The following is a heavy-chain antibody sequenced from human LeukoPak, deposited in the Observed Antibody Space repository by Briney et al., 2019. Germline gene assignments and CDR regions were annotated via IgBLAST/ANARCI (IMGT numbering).Heavy chain of an antibody. CDR3: ARVESPYYDILTGYYRDYYYGMDV. D-gene: IGHD3-9*01. CDR2: IYSGGST. V-gene: IGHV3-66*02. CDR1: GFTVSSNY. J-gene: IGHJ6*02. Sequence: PGGSLRLSCAASGFTVSSNYMSWVRQAPGKGLEWVSVIYSGGSTYYADSVKGRFIISRDNSKNTLYLQMNSLRAEDTAVYYCARVESPYYDILTGYYRDYYYGMDVWGQGTTVTVSS.